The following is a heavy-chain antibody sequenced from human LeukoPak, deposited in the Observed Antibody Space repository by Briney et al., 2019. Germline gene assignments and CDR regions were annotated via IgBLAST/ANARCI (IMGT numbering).Heavy chain of an antibody. D-gene: IGHD5-12*01. CDR2: IANGGSIK. J-gene: IGHJ4*02. Sequence: GRSLRLSCAASGFTFSTYGMHWVRQAPGKGLEWVTVIANGGSIKYYADSVKGRFTISRDNSKNTLYLQMNRLTTEDTAVYYCAREASGYDFDYWGQGTLVTVSA. V-gene: IGHV3-30*03. CDR3: AREASGYDFDY. CDR1: GFTFSTYG.